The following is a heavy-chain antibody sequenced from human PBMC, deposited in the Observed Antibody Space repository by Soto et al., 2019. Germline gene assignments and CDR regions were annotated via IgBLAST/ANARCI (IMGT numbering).Heavy chain of an antibody. V-gene: IGHV1-69*13. CDR2: IIPIFGTA. Sequence: SVKVSCKASGCTFSTYAISCVRHAPGQGLEWMGGIIPIFGTANYAQKFKGRVTITAAESTSTAYKELSSLRSEDTAVYYCAREPIVVVPAATPPVYYYYGMDVWGQGTTVTSP. J-gene: IGHJ6*02. D-gene: IGHD2-2*01. CDR1: GCTFSTYA. CDR3: AREPIVVVPAATPPVYYYYGMDV.